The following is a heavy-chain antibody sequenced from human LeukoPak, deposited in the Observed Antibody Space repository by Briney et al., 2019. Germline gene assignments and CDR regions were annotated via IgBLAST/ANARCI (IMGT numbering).Heavy chain of an antibody. CDR2: IIPILGIA. V-gene: IGHV1-69*04. D-gene: IGHD1-1*01. Sequence: SVKVSCKASGGTFSSYAISWVRQAPGQGLEWMGRIIPILGIANYAQKFQGRVTITADKSTSTAYMELSSLRSEDTAVYYCAENGQLERRVEASGYYYYGMDVWGQGTTVTVSS. J-gene: IGHJ6*02. CDR1: GGTFSSYA. CDR3: AENGQLERRVEASGYYYYGMDV.